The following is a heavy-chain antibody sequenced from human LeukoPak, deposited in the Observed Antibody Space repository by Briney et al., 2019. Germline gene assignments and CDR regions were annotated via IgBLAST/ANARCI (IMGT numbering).Heavy chain of an antibody. J-gene: IGHJ6*02. CDR3: ARRLGYCSSTSCYYHYYGMDV. D-gene: IGHD2-2*01. CDR2: IYPGDSDT. Sequence: GESLQISCKGSGYSFTSYWIGWVRQMPGKGLEWMGIIYPGDSDTRYSPSFQGQVTISAVKSISTAYLQWSSLKASDTAMYYCARRLGYCSSTSCYYHYYGMDVWGQGTTVTVSS. CDR1: GYSFTSYW. V-gene: IGHV5-51*01.